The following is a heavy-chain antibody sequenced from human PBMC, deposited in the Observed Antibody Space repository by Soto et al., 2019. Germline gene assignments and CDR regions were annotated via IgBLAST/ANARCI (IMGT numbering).Heavy chain of an antibody. V-gene: IGHV1-18*01. CDR1: GYTFASYG. CDR2: ISAYAGNT. CDR3: TRDAGVSGELDS. D-gene: IGHD1-7*01. Sequence: QVQLVQSGPEVKKPGASVKVSCKASGYTFASYGISGVRQAPVQGLEWMGSISAYAGNTNYALKLQGRVTMTTDTATSIAYMALRSLRSDDTTVDYSTRDAGVSGELDSRGQGTLVTVPS. J-gene: IGHJ4*02.